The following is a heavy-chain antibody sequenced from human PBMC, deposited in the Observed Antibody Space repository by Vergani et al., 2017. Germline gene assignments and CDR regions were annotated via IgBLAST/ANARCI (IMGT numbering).Heavy chain of an antibody. Sequence: QVQVVQSGAEVKKSGASVKVSCKTSGYTFSNYYMHWVRQAPGQGLEWMGIINPSGGHTNYAQKFQGRVTMTRDTSKSTVYMELSSLRSEDTAIYYCARGDYVILTGYRYWGQGTLVTVSA. CDR3: ARGDYVILTGYRY. J-gene: IGHJ4*02. D-gene: IGHD3-9*01. CDR2: INPSGGHT. V-gene: IGHV1-46*03. CDR1: GYTFSNYY.